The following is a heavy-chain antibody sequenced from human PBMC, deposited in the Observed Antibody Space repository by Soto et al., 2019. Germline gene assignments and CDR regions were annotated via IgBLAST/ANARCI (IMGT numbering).Heavy chain of an antibody. Sequence: PGGSLRLSCAASGFTFSSYGMHWVRQAPGKGLEWVAVIWYDGSNKYYADSVKGRFTISRDNSKNTLYLQMNSLRAEDTAVYYCARGTIGAGRGWFDPWGQGTLVTVSS. V-gene: IGHV3-33*01. CDR1: GFTFSSYG. D-gene: IGHD6-6*01. CDR3: ARGTIGAGRGWFDP. CDR2: IWYDGSNK. J-gene: IGHJ5*02.